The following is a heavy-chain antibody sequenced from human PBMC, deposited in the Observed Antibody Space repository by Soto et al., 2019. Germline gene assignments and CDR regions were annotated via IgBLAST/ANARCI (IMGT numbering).Heavy chain of an antibody. CDR2: IYYSGST. D-gene: IGHD3-22*01. J-gene: IGHJ4*02. CDR1: GGSISSGDCY. V-gene: IGHV4-30-4*01. CDR3: ARCLVITRPLLDY. Sequence: QVQLQESGPGLVKPSQTLSLTCTVSGGSISSGDCYWIWIRQPPGKGLEWIGYIYYSGSTYYTPSLKSRVSISVDTSKNHFSLKLSSVTAADTAVYYCARCLVITRPLLDYWGQGSLVTVSS.